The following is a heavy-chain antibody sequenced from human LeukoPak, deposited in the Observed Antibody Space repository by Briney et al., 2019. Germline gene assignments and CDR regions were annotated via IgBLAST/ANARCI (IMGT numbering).Heavy chain of an antibody. V-gene: IGHV4-59*01. CDR1: GACIRSYY. CDR2: IYHTGST. CDR3: STDSPTGFDH. D-gene: IGHD2-8*02. J-gene: IGHJ4*02. Sequence: SETLSLTCTVSGACIRSYYWSWTRQTPGKGLEWIGYIYHTGSTKYNPSLKSRVTISIDTSKNHFSLTLTSVTAADTAVYYCSTDSPTGFDHWGQRALVTVSS.